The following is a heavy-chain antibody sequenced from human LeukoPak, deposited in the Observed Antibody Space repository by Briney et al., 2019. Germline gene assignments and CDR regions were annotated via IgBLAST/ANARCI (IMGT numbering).Heavy chain of an antibody. Sequence: SETLSLTCTVSGGSISSGDYYWSWIRQPPGKGLEWIGYIYYSGSTYYNPSLKSRVTISVDTSKNQFSLKPSSVTAADTAVYYCARLFLGELYFDYWGQGTLVTVSS. CDR3: ARLFLGELYFDY. J-gene: IGHJ4*02. CDR2: IYYSGST. V-gene: IGHV4-30-4*08. CDR1: GGSISSGDYY. D-gene: IGHD3-16*01.